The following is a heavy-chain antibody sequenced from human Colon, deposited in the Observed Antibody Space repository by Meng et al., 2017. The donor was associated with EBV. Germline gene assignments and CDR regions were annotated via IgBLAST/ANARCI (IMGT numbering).Heavy chain of an antibody. V-gene: IGHV4/OR15-8*02. CDR1: GGSITRNDHC. Sequence: QVQLQESDPGLVKSSETLSLTCEVSGGSITRNDHCWTWLRQPPGKGPEWIGEIHHSGTTNYNPSFKSRVTMSIDTWKNRFSLDLTSVTAADTAVYYCARGSYYTWATWGQGTLVTVSS. D-gene: IGHD3-10*01. CDR2: IHHSGTT. CDR3: ARGSYYTWAT. J-gene: IGHJ5*02.